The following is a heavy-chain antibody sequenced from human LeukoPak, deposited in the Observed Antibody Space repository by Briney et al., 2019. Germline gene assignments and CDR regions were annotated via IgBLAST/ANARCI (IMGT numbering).Heavy chain of an antibody. CDR2: IYYSGST. Sequence: SETLSLTCTVSGGSISSYYWSWIRQLPGKGLEWIGYIYYSGSTNYNPSLKSRVTISVDTSKNQFSLKLSSVTAADTAVYYCARLADFWRGFGYWGQGTLVTVSS. D-gene: IGHD3-3*01. V-gene: IGHV4-59*01. CDR3: ARLADFWRGFGY. J-gene: IGHJ4*02. CDR1: GGSISSYY.